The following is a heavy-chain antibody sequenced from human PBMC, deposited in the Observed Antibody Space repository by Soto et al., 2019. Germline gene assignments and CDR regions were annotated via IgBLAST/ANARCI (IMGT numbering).Heavy chain of an antibody. J-gene: IGHJ1*01. CDR2: INHSGST. CDR1: GGSFSGYY. CDR3: ARGPVPAASKH. D-gene: IGHD2-2*01. Sequence: QVQLQQWGAGLLKPSETLSLTCAVYGGSFSGYYWSWIRQPPGKGLEWIGEINHSGSTNYNPSLKSRVTISVDTSKNQFSLKLSSVTAADTAVYYCARGPVPAASKHWGQGTLVTVSS. V-gene: IGHV4-34*01.